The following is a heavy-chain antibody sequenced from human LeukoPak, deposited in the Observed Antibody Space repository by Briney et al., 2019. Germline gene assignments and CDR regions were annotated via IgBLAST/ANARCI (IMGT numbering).Heavy chain of an antibody. CDR1: GYTFSTYA. D-gene: IGHD5-12*01. CDR3: ARAQGAYDFAAFDI. V-gene: IGHV1-3*01. CDR2: INAGSGNT. J-gene: IGHJ3*02. Sequence: ASVKVSCKASGYTFSTYAIHWVRPAPGQRPEWMGWINAGSGNTKSSQKFQGRVSITRDKSASTAYMELSSLRSEDTAVYYCARAQGAYDFAAFDIWGQGTVVIVSS.